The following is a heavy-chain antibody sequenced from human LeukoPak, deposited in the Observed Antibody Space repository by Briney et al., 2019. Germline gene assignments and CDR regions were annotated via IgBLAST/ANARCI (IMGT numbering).Heavy chain of an antibody. D-gene: IGHD6-13*01. J-gene: IGHJ4*02. CDR3: ARDRGAAAGQN. Sequence: ASVKVSCKASGYTFTGYYIHWVRQAPGQGLEWMGWINPNSGGTNYAQKFQGRVTMTRDTSISTAYMELSRLRSDGTAVYYCARDRGAAAGQNWGQGTLVTVSS. CDR1: GYTFTGYY. V-gene: IGHV1-2*02. CDR2: INPNSGGT.